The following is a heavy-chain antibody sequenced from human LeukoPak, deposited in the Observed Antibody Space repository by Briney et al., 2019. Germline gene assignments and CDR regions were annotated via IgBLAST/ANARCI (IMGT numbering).Heavy chain of an antibody. Sequence: PSETLSLTCTVSGGSISSGSYYWSWIRQPPGKGLEWIGEINHSGSTNYNPSLKSRVTISVDTSKNQFSLKLSSVTAADTAVYYCARDSGFPGYFDLWGRGTLVTVSS. V-gene: IGHV4-61*01. CDR2: INHSGST. CDR3: ARDSGFPGYFDL. D-gene: IGHD6-25*01. J-gene: IGHJ2*01. CDR1: GGSISSGSYY.